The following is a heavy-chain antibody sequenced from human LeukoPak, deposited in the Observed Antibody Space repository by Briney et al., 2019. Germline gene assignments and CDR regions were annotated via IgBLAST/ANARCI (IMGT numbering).Heavy chain of an antibody. V-gene: IGHV3-23*01. CDR2: ISGSGGST. CDR3: AKRFGSGGNVGDV. CDR1: GFTFSSYA. J-gene: IGHJ6*02. Sequence: GGSLRLSCAASGFTFSSYATSWVRQAPGKGLEWVSAISGSGGSTYYADSVKGRFTISRDNSKNTLYLQMNSLRAEDTAVYYCAKRFGSGGNVGDVWGQGTTVTVSS. D-gene: IGHD2-15*01.